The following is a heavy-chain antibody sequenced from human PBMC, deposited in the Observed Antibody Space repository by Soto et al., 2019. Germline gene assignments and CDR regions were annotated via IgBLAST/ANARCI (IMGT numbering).Heavy chain of an antibody. V-gene: IGHV1-18*01. D-gene: IGHD1-1*01. Sequence: QVQLVQSGAEVKKPGASVNVSCKTSGYTFSDYAISWVRQAPGQGLEWMGWINAYNGNTNYAQNLQGRLTLTTDTSTSPAYMELRSLRSDDTALYYCARRAVRLNERGWLDPWGQGTLVTVSS. CDR1: GYTFSDYA. J-gene: IGHJ5*02. CDR3: ARRAVRLNERGWLDP. CDR2: INAYNGNT.